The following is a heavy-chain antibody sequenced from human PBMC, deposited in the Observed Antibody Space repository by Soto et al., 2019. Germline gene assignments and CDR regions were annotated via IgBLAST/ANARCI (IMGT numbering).Heavy chain of an antibody. D-gene: IGHD3-16*01. V-gene: IGHV3-21*01. CDR2: IGGRRNDI. J-gene: IGHJ5*02. CDR1: GFSFRNYR. CDR3: SRVGDGSIVIRENWFDP. Sequence: EVQVVESGGGLVKPGESLRLSCAASGFSFRNYRMNWVRQAPGKGLQWVSSIGGRRNDIYYGDSVRGRFTISRGNAKNPVYLQMNSLRAKDTAIYYSSRVGDGSIVIRENWFDPWGQGTLVTVSS.